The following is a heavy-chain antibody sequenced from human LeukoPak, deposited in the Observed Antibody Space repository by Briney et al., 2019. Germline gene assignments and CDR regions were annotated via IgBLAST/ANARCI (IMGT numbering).Heavy chain of an antibody. D-gene: IGHD6-13*01. CDR1: GYTFTNYW. CDR3: ARHMTPNSSSWFIYLGSDYDY. CDR2: IYPGDSDT. J-gene: IGHJ4*02. Sequence: GESLKISCKGSGYTFTNYWIGWVRQMPGKGLEWMGIIYPGDSDTRYSPSFQGQVTISADKSISTAYLQWSSLKASDTAMYYCARHMTPNSSSWFIYLGSDYDYWGQGTLVTVSS. V-gene: IGHV5-51*01.